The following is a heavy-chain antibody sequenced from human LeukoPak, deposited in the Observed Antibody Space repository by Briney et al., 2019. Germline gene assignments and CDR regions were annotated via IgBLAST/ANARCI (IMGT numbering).Heavy chain of an antibody. D-gene: IGHD3-10*01. CDR2: ISYDGTNK. J-gene: IGHJ4*02. Sequence: GTSLRLSCAASGFTFRSYGMNWVRQAPGKGLEWVAVISYDGTNKFYVDSLRGRFTISRDNSKNTLYLQMDSLRAEDTAVYYCAKGGYYGSGTFPDYWGQGTLVTVSS. CDR3: AKGGYYGSGTFPDY. CDR1: GFTFRSYG. V-gene: IGHV3-30*18.